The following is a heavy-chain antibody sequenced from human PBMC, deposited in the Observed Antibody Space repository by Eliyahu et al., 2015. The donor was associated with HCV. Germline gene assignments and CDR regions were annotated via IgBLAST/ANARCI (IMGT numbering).Heavy chain of an antibody. CDR3: ARGCSRDSCLDV. D-gene: IGHD2-2*01. V-gene: IGHV4-39*01. Sequence: QLQLQESGPGLVKPSETLSLTCTVSGGSISSRTYSWGWIRQPPGKGLEWVWGISYSGDIYYNSSLKSRLTISGDTSKNQFSLRLSSATAADTAVYYCARGCSRDSCLDVWGQGTTVTV. CDR2: ISYSGDI. CDR1: GGSISSRTYS. J-gene: IGHJ6*02.